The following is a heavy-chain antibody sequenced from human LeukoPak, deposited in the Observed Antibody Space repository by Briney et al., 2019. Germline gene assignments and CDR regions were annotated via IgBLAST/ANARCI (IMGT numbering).Heavy chain of an antibody. J-gene: IGHJ4*02. V-gene: IGHV1-3*01. D-gene: IGHD6-13*01. CDR3: ARGGDSSSWFGDY. CDR1: GYTFTSYA. CDR2: SNAGNGNT. Sequence: ASVKVSCKASGYTFTSYAMHWVRQAPGQRLEWMGWSNAGNGNTKYSQEFQGRVTITRDTSASTAYMELSSLRSEDTAVYYCARGGDSSSWFGDYWGQGTLVTVSS.